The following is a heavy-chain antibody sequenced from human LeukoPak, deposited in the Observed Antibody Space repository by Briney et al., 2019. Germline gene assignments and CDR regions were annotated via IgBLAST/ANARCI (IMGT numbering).Heavy chain of an antibody. CDR2: ISWNSGKI. D-gene: IGHD6-19*01. J-gene: IGHJ4*02. Sequence: GGSLRLSCGASGFTFDNDAMHWGRQAPGKGLEWVSGISWNSGKIGCAVSVKGRFTISRDNAKNSLYLQMDSLRVEDTAVYYCGRWLYSSGWAIDYWGQGTLVTVSS. V-gene: IGHV3-9*01. CDR3: GRWLYSSGWAIDY. CDR1: GFTFDNDA.